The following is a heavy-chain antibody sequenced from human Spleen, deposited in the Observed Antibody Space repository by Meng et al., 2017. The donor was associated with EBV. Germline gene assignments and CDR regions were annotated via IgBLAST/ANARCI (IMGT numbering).Heavy chain of an antibody. D-gene: IGHD2-21*01. J-gene: IGHJ5*02. CDR2: IYWDDDK. CDR3: AHSPYCGGDCYSGWGWFDP. Sequence: QIPLKESGPTLAKPTHTLTLTCTFSGFSPSTSGVGVGWIRQPPGKALEWLALIYWDDDKRYSPSLKNRLTITKDTSKNQVVLTMTNMDPVDTATYYCAHSPYCGGDCYSGWGWFDPWGQGTLVTVSS. CDR1: GFSPSTSGVG. V-gene: IGHV2-5*02.